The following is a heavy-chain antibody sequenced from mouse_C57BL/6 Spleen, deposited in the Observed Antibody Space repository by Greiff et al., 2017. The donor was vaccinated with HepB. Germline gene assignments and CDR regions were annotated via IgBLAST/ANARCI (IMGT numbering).Heavy chain of an antibody. V-gene: IGHV5-9-1*02. Sequence: EVQLVESGEGLVKPGGSLKLSCAASGFSFSSYAMSWVRQTPEKRLEWVAYISSGGDYIYYADTVKGRFTISRDNARNTLYLQMSSLKAEDTAMYYCTRRGYSNYEGAAWFANWGQGTLVTVSA. J-gene: IGHJ3*01. CDR3: TRRGYSNYEGAAWFAN. CDR1: GFSFSSYA. CDR2: ISSGGDYI. D-gene: IGHD2-5*01.